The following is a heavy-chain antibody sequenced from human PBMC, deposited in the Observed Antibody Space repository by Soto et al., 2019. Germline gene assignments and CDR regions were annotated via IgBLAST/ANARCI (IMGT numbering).Heavy chain of an antibody. CDR2: IYYSGST. Sequence: SETMSLTCTVSGVSISSGGYYWSWIRQHPGKGLEWIGYIYYSGSTYYNPSLKSRVTISVDTSKNQFSLELSSVTAADTAVYYCARASSSWDHWGQGTLVTVSS. CDR1: GVSISSGGYY. V-gene: IGHV4-31*03. CDR3: ARASSSWDH. J-gene: IGHJ4*02. D-gene: IGHD6-13*01.